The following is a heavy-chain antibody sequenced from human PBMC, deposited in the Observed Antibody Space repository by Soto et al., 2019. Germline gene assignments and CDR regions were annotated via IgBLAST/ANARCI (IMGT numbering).Heavy chain of an antibody. D-gene: IGHD1-1*01. CDR1: GYNFANYW. J-gene: IGHJ3*02. V-gene: IGHV5-51*01. Sequence: GESLKISCKGSGYNFANYWIGWVRQMPGKGLEWMGMIFPGDSDTKNSPSLQGQITMSVDKSDSSAYLQWRSLKASDTAMYYCAARYTTGPDAFDIWGQGTMVTVSS. CDR2: IFPGDSDT. CDR3: AARYTTGPDAFDI.